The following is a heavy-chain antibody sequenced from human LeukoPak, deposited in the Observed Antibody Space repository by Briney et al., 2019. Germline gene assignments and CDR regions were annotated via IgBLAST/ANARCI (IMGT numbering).Heavy chain of an antibody. CDR1: GFTFSSYG. CDR2: IRYDGSNK. CDR3: ARDPDSYSYYYYYMDV. V-gene: IGHV3-30*02. J-gene: IGHJ6*03. Sequence: GGSLRLSCAASGFTFSSYGMHWVRQAPGKGLEWVAFIRYDGSNKYYADSVKGRFTISRDNSKNTLYLQMNSLRAEDTAVYYCARDPDSYSYYYYYMDVWGKGTTVTVSS. D-gene: IGHD5-18*01.